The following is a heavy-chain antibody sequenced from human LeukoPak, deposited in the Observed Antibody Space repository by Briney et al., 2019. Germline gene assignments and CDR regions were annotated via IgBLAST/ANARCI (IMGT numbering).Heavy chain of an antibody. CDR1: GFTVSSNY. V-gene: IGHV3-53*01. J-gene: IGHJ4*02. CDR3: VKVAARGSGGRGGY. CDR2: IYSGGST. Sequence: GGSLRLSCAASGFTVSSNYMSWVRQAPGKGLEWVSVIYSGGSTDYADSVKGRFTISRDNSKNTLNLQMNSLRAEDTAVYYCVKVAARGSGGRGGYWGQGTLVTVSS. D-gene: IGHD2-15*01.